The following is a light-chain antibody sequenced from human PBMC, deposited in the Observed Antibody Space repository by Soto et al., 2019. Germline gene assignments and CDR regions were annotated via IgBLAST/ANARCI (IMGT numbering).Light chain of an antibody. CDR2: GAS. V-gene: IGKV3-20*01. Sequence: EIVLTHSPGSLSLSPRERATLSCRASQTVDSTFFAWYQKKPGQAPRLLIYGASKRATDIPDRFSGSGSGTDFTLTISRLEPEDFAVYYCQQYMSSVTFGQGTKVEIK. CDR3: QQYMSSVT. J-gene: IGKJ1*01. CDR1: QTVDSTF.